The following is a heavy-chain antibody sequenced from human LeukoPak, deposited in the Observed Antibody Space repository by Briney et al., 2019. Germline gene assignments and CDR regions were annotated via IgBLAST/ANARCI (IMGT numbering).Heavy chain of an antibody. D-gene: IGHD4-11*01. CDR2: IYPGDSDT. CDR1: GYSFTCYW. Sequence: GESLKISCKGSGYSFTCYWIGWVRQMPGKGLEWMGIIYPGDSDTRYSPSFQGQVTISADKSISTAYLQWSSLKASDTAMYYCASPPFGYSNYVGYWGQGTLVTVSS. CDR3: ASPPFGYSNYVGY. J-gene: IGHJ4*02. V-gene: IGHV5-51*01.